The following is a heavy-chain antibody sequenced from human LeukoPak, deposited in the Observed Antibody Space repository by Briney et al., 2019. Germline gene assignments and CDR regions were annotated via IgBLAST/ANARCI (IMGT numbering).Heavy chain of an antibody. V-gene: IGHV3-23*01. Sequence: GGSLRLSCVVSGFTFSKYAMSWVRQAPGKGLEWVSAISGSGGSTYYGDSVKGRFTISRDNSKNTLYLQMNSLRAEDTAVYYCAKGRTRGDYGDQGDSWGQGTLVTVSS. CDR2: ISGSGGST. D-gene: IGHD4-17*01. J-gene: IGHJ4*02. CDR1: GFTFSKYA. CDR3: AKGRTRGDYGDQGDS.